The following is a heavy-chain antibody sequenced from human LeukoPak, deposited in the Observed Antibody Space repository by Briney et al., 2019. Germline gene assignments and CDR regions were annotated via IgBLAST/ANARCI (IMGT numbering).Heavy chain of an antibody. D-gene: IGHD2-2*01. CDR3: ASMEDIVVVPAAGPPGNDAFDI. V-gene: IGHV3-53*05. CDR2: IYSGGST. CDR1: GFTVSSNY. J-gene: IGHJ3*02. Sequence: GGSLRLSCAASGFTVSSNYMSWVRQAPGKGLEWVSVIYSGGSTYYADSVKGRFTISRDNSKNTLYLQMNSLRAEDTAVYYCASMEDIVVVPAAGPPGNDAFDIWGQGTMVTVSS.